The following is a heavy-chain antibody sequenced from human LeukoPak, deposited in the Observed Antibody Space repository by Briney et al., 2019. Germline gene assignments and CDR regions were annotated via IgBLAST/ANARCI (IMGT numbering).Heavy chain of an antibody. V-gene: IGHV3-7*01. CDR3: ARRTDMVTHYYYYYMDV. Sequence: GSLRLSSAASGFTFSSYWMSWVRQAPGKGLEWVANIKQDGSEKYYVDSVKGRFTISRDNAKNSLYLQMNSLRAEDTAVYYCARRTDMVTHYYYYYMDVWGKGTTVTISS. CDR1: GFTFSSYW. D-gene: IGHD5-18*01. J-gene: IGHJ6*03. CDR2: IKQDGSEK.